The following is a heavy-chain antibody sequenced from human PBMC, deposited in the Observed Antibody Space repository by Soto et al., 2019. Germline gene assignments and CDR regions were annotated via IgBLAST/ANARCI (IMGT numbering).Heavy chain of an antibody. J-gene: IGHJ5*02. V-gene: IGHV3-23*04. Sequence: EVQLVESGGGLVQPGGSLRLSCAASGFTFAAYAMTWVRQAPGRGLEWVSGISSRGSSTYYADSVKGRFAVSRDNSKNTLYLQMSSLRAEDTAVYYCAKLTTVTTPDNWFDPWGQGTLVTVSS. D-gene: IGHD4-4*01. CDR3: AKLTTVTTPDNWFDP. CDR1: GFTFAAYA. CDR2: ISSRGSST.